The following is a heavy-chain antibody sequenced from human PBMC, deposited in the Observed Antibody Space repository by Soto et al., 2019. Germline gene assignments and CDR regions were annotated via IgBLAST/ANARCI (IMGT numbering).Heavy chain of an antibody. CDR1: GFTFSSYA. CDR2: ISYDGSNK. CDR3: ARVWFGELSFDY. J-gene: IGHJ4*02. D-gene: IGHD3-10*01. Sequence: QVQLVESGGGVVQPGRSLRLSCAASGFTFSSYAMHWVRQAPGKGLEWVAVISYDGSNKYYADSVKGRFTISRDNSKNTLYLQMNSLRAEDTAVYYCARVWFGELSFDYWGQGTLVTVSS. V-gene: IGHV3-30-3*01.